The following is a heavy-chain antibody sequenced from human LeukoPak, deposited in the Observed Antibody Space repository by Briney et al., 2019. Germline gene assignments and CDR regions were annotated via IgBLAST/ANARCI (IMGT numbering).Heavy chain of an antibody. V-gene: IGHV3-64*01. J-gene: IGHJ4*02. D-gene: IGHD3-22*01. CDR3: AREGPVRYYYDSSGYLDY. CDR2: ISSNGGST. CDR1: GFTFNNYA. Sequence: GGSLRLSCAASGFTFNNYAMTWVRQAPGKGLEYVSAISSNGGSTYYANSVKGRFTISRDNSKNTLYLQMGSLRAEDMAVYYCAREGPVRYYYDSSGYLDYWGQGTLVTVSS.